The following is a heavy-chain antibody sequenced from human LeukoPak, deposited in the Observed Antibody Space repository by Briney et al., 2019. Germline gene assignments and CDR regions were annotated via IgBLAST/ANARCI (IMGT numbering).Heavy chain of an antibody. Sequence: GRSLRLSCAASGFTFSSYAMHWVRQAPSKGLEWVAVKSYDGSNKYYADSVKGRFTISRDNSKNTLYLQMNSLRAEDTAVYYCAACGGSSTSCYFDPWGQGTLVTVSS. J-gene: IGHJ5*02. CDR3: AACGGSSTSCYFDP. CDR1: GFTFSSYA. V-gene: IGHV3-30-3*01. CDR2: KSYDGSNK. D-gene: IGHD2-2*01.